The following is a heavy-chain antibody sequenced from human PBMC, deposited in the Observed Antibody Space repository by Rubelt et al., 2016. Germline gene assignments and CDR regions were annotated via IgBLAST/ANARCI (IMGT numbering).Heavy chain of an antibody. CDR2: INPSGGST. V-gene: IGHV1-46*01. J-gene: IGHJ4*02. Sequence: QVQLVQSGAEVKKPGASVKVSCKASGYTFTSHYMHWVRQATGQGLEWMGIINPSGGSTSYEQRFQGRVTMTRDTSTSTVYMELSSLRSEDTAVYYCARVGFYYDSGSYVDWGQGTLVTVSS. CDR1: GYTFTSHY. CDR3: ARVGFYYDSGSYVD. D-gene: IGHD3-10*01.